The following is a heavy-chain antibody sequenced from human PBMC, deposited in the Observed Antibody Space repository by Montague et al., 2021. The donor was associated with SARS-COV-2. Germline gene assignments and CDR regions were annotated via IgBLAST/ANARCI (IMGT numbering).Heavy chain of an antibody. D-gene: IGHD5-12*01. J-gene: IGHJ4*02. CDR2: IYYSGST. CDR3: ARTRGYDPLFDF. CDR1: GGSISSNF. Sequence: SETLSLTCTVSGGSISSNFWIWIRQPPGKGLEWIGYIYYSGSTNYNPSHRSRVTISVDTSRKQFSLQLSSVTAADTAVYYCARTRGYDPLFDFWGQGTLVTVSS. V-gene: IGHV4-59*01.